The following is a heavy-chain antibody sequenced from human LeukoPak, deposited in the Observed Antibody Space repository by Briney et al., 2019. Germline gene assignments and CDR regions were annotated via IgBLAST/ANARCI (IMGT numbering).Heavy chain of an antibody. V-gene: IGHV4-4*02. CDR2: IHHSGNT. J-gene: IGHJ4*02. D-gene: IGHD1-26*01. CDR3: ASLSGSYSFDY. Sequence: SGTLSLTCAVSGGSISSSNWWSWVRQPPGTGLEWIGEIHHSGNTNYNPSLKSRATISVDKSKNQFSLKLSSVTAADTAVYYCASLSGSYSFDYWGQGTLVTVSS. CDR1: GGSISSSNW.